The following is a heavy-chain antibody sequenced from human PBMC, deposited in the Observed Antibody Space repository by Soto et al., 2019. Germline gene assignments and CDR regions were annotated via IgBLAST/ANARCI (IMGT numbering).Heavy chain of an antibody. CDR2: LNPNSGNT. D-gene: IGHD1-20*01. J-gene: IGHJ5*02. Sequence: QVQLVQSGAEVKKPGASVKVSCKASGYMFSTYDINWVRQAPGQGLEWMGWLNPNSGNTGYAQKFQGRVTMTRNTSINTAYMELSGLGSDDTAVYYCARDHRYNWNDEGWFDPWGQGTLVTVSS. CDR1: GYMFSTYD. V-gene: IGHV1-8*01. CDR3: ARDHRYNWNDEGWFDP.